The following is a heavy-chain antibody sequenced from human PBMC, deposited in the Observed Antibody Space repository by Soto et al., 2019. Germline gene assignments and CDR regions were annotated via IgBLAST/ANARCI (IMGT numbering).Heavy chain of an antibody. CDR2: IWYDGSNK. V-gene: IGHV3-33*01. CDR3: ARDQGSAASAADY. D-gene: IGHD6-13*01. J-gene: IGHJ4*02. Sequence: QVQLVESGGGVVQPGRSLRLSCAASGFTFSSYGMHWVRQAPGKGLEWVAVIWYDGSNKYYADSVKGRFTSSRDNSKNTLYLQMNSLRAEDTAVYYCARDQGSAASAADYWGQGTLVTVSS. CDR1: GFTFSSYG.